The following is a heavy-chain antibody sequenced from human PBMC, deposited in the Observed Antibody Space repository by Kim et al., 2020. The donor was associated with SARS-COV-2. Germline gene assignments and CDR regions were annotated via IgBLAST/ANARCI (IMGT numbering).Heavy chain of an antibody. V-gene: IGHV1-69*13. Sequence: SVKVSCKASGGTFSSYAISWVRQAPGQGLEWMGGIIPIFGTANYAQKFQGRVTITADESTSTAYMELSSLRSEDTAVYYCARGRDTHLYYYYGMDVWGQGTTVTVSS. D-gene: IGHD5-18*01. CDR3: ARGRDTHLYYYYGMDV. CDR1: GGTFSSYA. CDR2: IIPIFGTA. J-gene: IGHJ6*02.